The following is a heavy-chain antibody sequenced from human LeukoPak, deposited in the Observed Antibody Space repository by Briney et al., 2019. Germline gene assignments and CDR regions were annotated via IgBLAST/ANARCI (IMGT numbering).Heavy chain of an antibody. CDR2: IIPIFGTA. V-gene: IGHV1-69*13. D-gene: IGHD6-13*01. CDR1: GGTFSSYA. CDR3: ARAIAAAAVWFDP. Sequence: GASVKVSCKASGGTFSSYAISWVRQAPGQGLEWMGGIIPIFGTANYAQKFQGRVTITADESTSTAYMELSSLRSEDTAVYYCARAIAAAAVWFDPWGQGTQVTVSS. J-gene: IGHJ5*02.